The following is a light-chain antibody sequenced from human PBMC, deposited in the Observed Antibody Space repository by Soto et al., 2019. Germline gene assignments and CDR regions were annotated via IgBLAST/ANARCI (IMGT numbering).Light chain of an antibody. CDR3: SSYTSSSTPYV. J-gene: IGLJ1*01. CDR2: DVT. CDR1: SSDVGGYNY. Sequence: QSMLTQPASVSGSPGQSITISCTGTSSDVGGYNYVSWYQQHPVKAPKLMIYDVTNRPSGVSDRFSGSKSGNTASLTISGLQAEDDADYYCSSYTSSSTPYVFGTGTKFTVL. V-gene: IGLV2-14*01.